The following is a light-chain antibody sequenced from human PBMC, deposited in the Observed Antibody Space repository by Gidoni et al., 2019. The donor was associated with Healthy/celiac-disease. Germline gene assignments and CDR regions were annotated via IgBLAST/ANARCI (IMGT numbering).Light chain of an antibody. Sequence: DIQITQSPSSLSASVGDRVNITCRASQSISSYLNWYQQKPGKAPKLLIYAASSWQSGVPSRFSGSGSGTDFTLTISSLQPEDFATYYCQQSYSTPPTFGQGTKVEIK. J-gene: IGKJ1*01. V-gene: IGKV1-39*01. CDR1: QSISSY. CDR2: AAS. CDR3: QQSYSTPPT.